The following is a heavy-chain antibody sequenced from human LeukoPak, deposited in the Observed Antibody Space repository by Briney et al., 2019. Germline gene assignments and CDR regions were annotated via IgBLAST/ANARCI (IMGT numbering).Heavy chain of an antibody. V-gene: IGHV1-2*04. D-gene: IGHD1-14*01. J-gene: IGHJ6*02. CDR1: GYSFSGYY. Sequence: ASVKVSCKASGYSFSGYYIHWLRQAPGQGLEWMGWINPNSGGTNYAQKFQGWVTMTRDTSISTAYVELSRLKSDDTAVYYCARDPKITYYYYYGMDVWGQGTTVTVSS. CDR2: INPNSGGT. CDR3: ARDPKITYYYYYGMDV.